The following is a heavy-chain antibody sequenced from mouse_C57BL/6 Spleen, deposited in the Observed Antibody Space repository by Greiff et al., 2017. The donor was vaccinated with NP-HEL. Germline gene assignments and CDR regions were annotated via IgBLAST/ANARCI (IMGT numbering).Heavy chain of an antibody. CDR3: ARGDYYGSSYGYAMDY. D-gene: IGHD1-1*01. Sequence: EVKVEESGPGLVKPSQSLSLTCSVTGYSITSGYYWNWIRQFPGNKLEWMGYISYDGSNNYNPSLKNRISITRDTSKNQFFLKLNSVTTEDTATYYCARGDYYGSSYGYAMDYWGQGTSVTVSS. V-gene: IGHV3-6*01. J-gene: IGHJ4*01. CDR1: GYSITSGYY. CDR2: ISYDGSN.